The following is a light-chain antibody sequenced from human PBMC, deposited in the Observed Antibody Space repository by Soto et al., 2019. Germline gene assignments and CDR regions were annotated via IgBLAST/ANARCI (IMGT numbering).Light chain of an antibody. CDR1: SSDIGYYNY. V-gene: IGLV2-14*01. J-gene: IGLJ1*01. CDR3: TSFTSTSSLYV. CDR2: EVS. Sequence: QSALAQPASVSGSPGQSITISCSGTSSDIGYYNYVSWYQQHPGKAPKLVLYEVSNRPSGISNRFSGSKSGNTASLTISGLQAEDEADYFCTSFTSTSSLYVFGTGTKLTVL.